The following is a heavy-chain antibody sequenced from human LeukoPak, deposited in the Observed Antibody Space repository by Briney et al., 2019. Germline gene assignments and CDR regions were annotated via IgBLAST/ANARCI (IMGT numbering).Heavy chain of an antibody. CDR2: IKYDGSEQ. Sequence: GGSLRLSCTSSGFLFSRHWMNWVRQAPGKGPEWVANIKYDGSEQYYVDSVKGRFSISRDNTKNLLYLQMNSLRVEDTAVYYCARDYGWSFANWGQGTLVTVSS. CDR3: ARDYGWSFAN. D-gene: IGHD3-10*01. J-gene: IGHJ4*02. V-gene: IGHV3-7*03. CDR1: GFLFSRHW.